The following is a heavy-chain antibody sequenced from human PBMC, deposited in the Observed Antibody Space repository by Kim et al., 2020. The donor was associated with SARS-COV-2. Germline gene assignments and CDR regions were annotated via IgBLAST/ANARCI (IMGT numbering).Heavy chain of an antibody. CDR2: ISWNSGSI. D-gene: IGHD6-13*01. V-gene: IGHV3-9*01. Sequence: GGSLRLSCAASGFTFDDYAMHWVRQAPGKGLEWVSGISWNSGSIGYADSVKGRFTISRDNAKNSLYLQMNSLRAEDTALYYCAKDIKDSSSWYSGRHYYGMDVWGQGTTVTVSS. J-gene: IGHJ6*02. CDR3: AKDIKDSSSWYSGRHYYGMDV. CDR1: GFTFDDYA.